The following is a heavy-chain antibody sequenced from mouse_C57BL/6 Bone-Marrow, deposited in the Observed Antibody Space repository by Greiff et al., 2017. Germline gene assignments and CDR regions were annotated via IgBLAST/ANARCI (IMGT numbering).Heavy chain of an antibody. CDR1: GFNIKDDY. D-gene: IGHD3-1*01. V-gene: IGHV14-4*01. CDR3: TTLWARKGFDY. J-gene: IGHJ2*01. Sequence: EVKLQESGAELVRPGASVKLSCTASGFNIKDDYMHWVKQRPEQGLEWIGWIDPENGDTEYASKFQGKATITADTSSNTAYLQLSSLTSEDTAVYYCTTLWARKGFDYWGQGTTLTVSS. CDR2: IDPENGDT.